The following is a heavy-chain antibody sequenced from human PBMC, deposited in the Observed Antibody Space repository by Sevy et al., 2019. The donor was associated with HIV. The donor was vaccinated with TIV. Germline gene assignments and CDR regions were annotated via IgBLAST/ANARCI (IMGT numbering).Heavy chain of an antibody. V-gene: IGHV3-49*03. D-gene: IGHD3-10*01. CDR1: GFTFGDYA. CDR2: IRSKAYGGTT. CDR3: TKDRHITPLLWYTFDY. J-gene: IGHJ4*02. Sequence: GGSLRLSCTTSGFTFGDYAMSWFRQAPGKGLEWVGFIRSKAYGGTTEYAESVKGRFTISRDDSKSIAYLQMNSLKTEDTAVYYCTKDRHITPLLWYTFDYWGQGTLVTVSS.